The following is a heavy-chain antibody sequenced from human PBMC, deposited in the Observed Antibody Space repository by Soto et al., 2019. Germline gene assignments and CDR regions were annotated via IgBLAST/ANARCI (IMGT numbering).Heavy chain of an antibody. V-gene: IGHV4-59*01. CDR1: GGSISKNY. CDR3: ARGTTVTSKFYYYHGMDV. D-gene: IGHD4-17*01. Sequence: SETLSLTCTVSGGSISKNYWSWIRQPPGKGLEWIGYIFYSGNTNYNPSLKSRVTISVDTSKNQFSLKLSSVTAADTALYFCARGTTVTSKFYYYHGMDVWGQGTTVTAP. CDR2: IFYSGNT. J-gene: IGHJ6*02.